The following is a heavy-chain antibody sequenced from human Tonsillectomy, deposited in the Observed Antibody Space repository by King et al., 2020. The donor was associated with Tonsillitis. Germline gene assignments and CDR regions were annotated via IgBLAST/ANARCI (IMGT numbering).Heavy chain of an antibody. D-gene: IGHD4-17*01. CDR2: IFFDGSEI. V-gene: IGHV3-33*01. CDR3: ARGKVNYGFDY. Sequence: VQLVESGGGVVQPGRSLRLSCAASGFTFSTYGMHWVRQAPGKGLEWVAVIFFDGSEIYYADSVKGRFTISRDNDKNTLYLQMNSLRADDMAMYFCARGKVNYGFDYWGQGTLVTVSS. CDR1: GFTFSTYG. J-gene: IGHJ4*02.